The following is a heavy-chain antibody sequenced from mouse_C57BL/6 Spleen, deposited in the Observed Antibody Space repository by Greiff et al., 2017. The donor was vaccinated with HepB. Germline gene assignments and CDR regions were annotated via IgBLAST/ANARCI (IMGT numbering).Heavy chain of an antibody. CDR1: GYTFTSYW. V-gene: IGHV1-64*01. Sequence: QVQLQQPGAELVKPGASVKLSCKASGYTFTSYWMHWVKQRPGQGLEWIGMIHPNSGSTNYNEKFKSKATLTVDKSSSTAYMKLSSLTSEDSAVYYCARGGYYYGSSYDYYAMDYWGQGTSVTVSS. D-gene: IGHD1-1*01. CDR3: ARGGYYYGSSYDYYAMDY. CDR2: IHPNSGST. J-gene: IGHJ4*01.